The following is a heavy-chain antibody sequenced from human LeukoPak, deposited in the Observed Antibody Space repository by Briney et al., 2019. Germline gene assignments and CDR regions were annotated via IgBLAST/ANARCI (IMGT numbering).Heavy chain of an antibody. CDR2: IIPIFGTA. J-gene: IGHJ4*02. CDR3: ANGGAMIVGLPFDY. D-gene: IGHD3-22*01. V-gene: IGHV1-69*06. Sequence: SVKVSCKASGGTFSSYAISWVRQAPGQGLEWMGGIIPIFGTANYAQKFQGRVTITADKSTSTAYMELSSLRSEDTAVYYCANGGAMIVGLPFDYWGQGTLVTVSS. CDR1: GGTFSSYA.